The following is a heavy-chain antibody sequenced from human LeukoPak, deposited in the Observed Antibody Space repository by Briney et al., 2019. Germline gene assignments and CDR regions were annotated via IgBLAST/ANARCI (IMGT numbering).Heavy chain of an antibody. J-gene: IGHJ4*02. V-gene: IGHV4-30-4*01. D-gene: IGHD5-18*01. CDR1: GGSISSGDYY. Sequence: PSETLSLTCTVSGGSISSGDYYWSWIRQPPGKGLEWNGYIYYSGSTYYNPSLKSRVTISVDTSKNQFSLKLSSVTAADTAVYYCARSGYTAMVWDWGQGTLATVSS. CDR2: IYYSGST. CDR3: ARSGYTAMVWD.